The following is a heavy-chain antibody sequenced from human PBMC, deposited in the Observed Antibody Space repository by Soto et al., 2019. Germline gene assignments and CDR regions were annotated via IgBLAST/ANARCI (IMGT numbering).Heavy chain of an antibody. CDR2: ISYDGSNK. D-gene: IGHD2-21*01. J-gene: IGHJ3*02. CDR1: GFTFSSYG. CDR3: AKDCSGAFDI. V-gene: IGHV3-30*18. Sequence: ESGGGVVQPGRSLRLSCAASGFTFSSYGMHWVRQAPGKGLEWVAVISYDGSNKYYADSVKGRFTISRDNSKNTLYLQMNSLRAEDTAVYYCAKDCSGAFDIWGQGTMVTVSS.